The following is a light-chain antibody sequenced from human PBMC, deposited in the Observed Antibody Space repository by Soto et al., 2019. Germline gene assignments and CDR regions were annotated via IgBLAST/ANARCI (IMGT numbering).Light chain of an antibody. CDR2: EDS. J-gene: IGLJ2*01. V-gene: IGLV2-23*01. Sequence: QSALTQPASVSGSPGQSITISCTGTSSDVGSYNLVSWYQQHPGKAPKLMISEDSKRPSGVSNRFSGSKSGNTASLTISGLQAEDVADYYCSSYAGSTTYVVFGGGTKLTVL. CDR3: SSYAGSTTYVV. CDR1: SSDVGSYNL.